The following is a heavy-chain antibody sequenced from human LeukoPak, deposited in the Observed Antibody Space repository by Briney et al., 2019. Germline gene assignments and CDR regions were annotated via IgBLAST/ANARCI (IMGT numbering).Heavy chain of an antibody. CDR2: INHSGST. D-gene: IGHD3-10*01. Sequence: SETLSLTCAVYGGSFSGYYWSWIRQPPGKGLEWIGEINHSGSTNYNPSLKSRVTMSVDTSKNQFSLKLSSVTAADTAVYYCARRYGSGSYYNVYWFDPWGQGTLVTASS. CDR1: GGSFSGYY. V-gene: IGHV4-34*01. CDR3: ARRYGSGSYYNVYWFDP. J-gene: IGHJ5*02.